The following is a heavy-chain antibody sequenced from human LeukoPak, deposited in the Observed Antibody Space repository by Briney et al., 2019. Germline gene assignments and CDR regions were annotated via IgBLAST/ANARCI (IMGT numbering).Heavy chain of an antibody. CDR3: ARAPGLLWFGEYYGMDV. V-gene: IGHV4-34*01. CDR2: INHSGST. CDR1: GGSFSGYY. J-gene: IGHJ6*02. Sequence: SETLSLTCAVYGGSFSGYYWSWIRQPPGKGLEWIGEINHSGSTNYNPSLKSRVTISVDTSKNQFSLKLSSVTAADTAVYYCARAPGLLWFGEYYGMDVWGQGTTVTVSS. D-gene: IGHD3-10*01.